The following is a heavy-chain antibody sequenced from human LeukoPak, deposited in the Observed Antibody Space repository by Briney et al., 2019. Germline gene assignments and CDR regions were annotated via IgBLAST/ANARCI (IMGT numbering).Heavy chain of an antibody. CDR1: GFTVSSNY. CDR2: IYSGGST. D-gene: IGHD4-17*01. V-gene: IGHV3-53*01. J-gene: IGHJ6*02. CDR3: ARVDYGDYTGPYYGMDV. Sequence: GGSLRLSCGASGFTVSSNYMSWVRQAPGKGLEWVSVIYSGGSTYYADSVKGRFTISRDNSKNTLYLQMNSLRAKDTAVYYCARVDYGDYTGPYYGMDVWGQGTTVTVSS.